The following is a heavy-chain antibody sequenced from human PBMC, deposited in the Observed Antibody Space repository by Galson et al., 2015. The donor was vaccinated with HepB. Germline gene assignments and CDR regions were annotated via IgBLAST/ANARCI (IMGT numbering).Heavy chain of an antibody. Sequence: CAISGDSVSSNSAAWNWIRQSPSRGLEWLGRTYYRSKWYNDYAVSVNSRITINPDTSKNRFSLQLNSVTPEDTAVYYCARARDGYNYPDYYYYGMDVWGQGTTVTVSS. J-gene: IGHJ6*02. V-gene: IGHV6-1*01. CDR3: ARARDGYNYPDYYYYGMDV. D-gene: IGHD5-24*01. CDR1: GDSVSSNSAA. CDR2: TYYRSKWYN.